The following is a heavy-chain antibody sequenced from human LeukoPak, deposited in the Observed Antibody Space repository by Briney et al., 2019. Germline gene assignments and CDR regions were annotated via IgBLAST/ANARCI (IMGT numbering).Heavy chain of an antibody. D-gene: IGHD2-2*01. J-gene: IGHJ4*02. V-gene: IGHV1-69*13. CDR1: GGTFSSYA. CDR2: IILIFGTA. Sequence: ASVKVSCKASGGTFSSYAISWGRQAPGQGLEWMGGIILIFGTANYAQKFQGRVTITADESTSTAYMELSSLRSEDTAVYYCASAPARYCSSTSCYSPDYWGQGTLVTVSS. CDR3: ASAPARYCSSTSCYSPDY.